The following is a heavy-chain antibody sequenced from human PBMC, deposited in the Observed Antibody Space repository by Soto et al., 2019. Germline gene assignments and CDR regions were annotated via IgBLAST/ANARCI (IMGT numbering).Heavy chain of an antibody. Sequence: SVKVSCKASGGTFSSYAISWVRQAPGQGLEWMGGIIPIFGTANYAQKFQGRVTITADESTSTAYMELSSLRSEDTAVYYCARDEAGGNVVVPAAMDYCGQGTLVTVPS. CDR2: IIPIFGTA. CDR1: GGTFSSYA. CDR3: ARDEAGGNVVVPAAMDY. V-gene: IGHV1-69*13. D-gene: IGHD2-2*01. J-gene: IGHJ4*02.